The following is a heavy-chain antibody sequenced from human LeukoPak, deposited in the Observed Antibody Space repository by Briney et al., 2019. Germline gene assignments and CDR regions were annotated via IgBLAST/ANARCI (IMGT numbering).Heavy chain of an antibody. CDR3: ARARESYYYDSSGYYASYFDY. J-gene: IGHJ4*02. CDR1: GGSISSYY. Sequence: PSETLSLTCTVSGGSISSYYWSWIRQPPGKGLEWIGYIYYSGSTNYNPSLKSRVTISVDTSKNQFSLKLSSMTAADTAVYYCARARESYYYDSSGYYASYFDYWGQGTLVTVSS. V-gene: IGHV4-59*01. D-gene: IGHD3-22*01. CDR2: IYYSGST.